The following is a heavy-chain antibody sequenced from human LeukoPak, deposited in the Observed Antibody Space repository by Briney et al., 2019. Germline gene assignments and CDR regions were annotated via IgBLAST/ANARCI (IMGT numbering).Heavy chain of an antibody. CDR1: GFTFSSYE. Sequence: PGGSLRLSCAASGFTFSSYEMNWVRQAPGKGLEWVSYISSRGSSIYYADSVKGRFTISRDNAKNTLYLQMNSLRAEDTAVYYCARDSYDILTGCFDYWGQGTLVTVSS. V-gene: IGHV3-48*03. J-gene: IGHJ4*02. CDR2: ISSRGSSI. D-gene: IGHD3-9*01. CDR3: ARDSYDILTGCFDY.